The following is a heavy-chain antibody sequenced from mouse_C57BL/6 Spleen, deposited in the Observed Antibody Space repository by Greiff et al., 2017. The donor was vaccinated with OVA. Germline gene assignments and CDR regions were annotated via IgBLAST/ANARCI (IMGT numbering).Heavy chain of an antibody. J-gene: IGHJ3*01. CDR3: AKRGSNSWFAY. D-gene: IGHD2-5*01. CDR2: IYPSDSET. CDR1: GYTFTSYW. Sequence: VQLQQSGAELVRPGSSVKLSCKASGYTFTSYWMDWVKQRPRQGLEWIGNIYPSDSETHYNQKFKDKATLTVDKSSSTAYMQLSSLTSEDSAVYYCAKRGSNSWFAYWGQGTLVTVSA. V-gene: IGHV1-61*01.